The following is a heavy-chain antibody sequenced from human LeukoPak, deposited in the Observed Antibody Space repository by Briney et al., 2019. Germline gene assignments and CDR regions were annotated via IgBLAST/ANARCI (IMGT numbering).Heavy chain of an antibody. CDR2: ISYDGSNK. CDR1: GFTFSSYG. J-gene: IGHJ4*02. V-gene: IGHV3-30*03. D-gene: IGHD1/OR15-1a*01. Sequence: GRSLRLSCAASGFTFSSYGMHWVRQAPGKGLEWVAVISYDGSNKYYADSVKGRFTISRDNSKNTLYLQMNSLRAEDTAVYYCRTGNTNHFDYWGQGTLVTVSS. CDR3: RTGNTNHFDY.